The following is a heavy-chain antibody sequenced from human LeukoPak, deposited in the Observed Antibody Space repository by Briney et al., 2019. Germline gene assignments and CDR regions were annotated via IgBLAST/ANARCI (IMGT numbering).Heavy chain of an antibody. D-gene: IGHD3-22*01. CDR2: IIPIFGIA. Sequence: ASVKVSCKASGGTFSSYAISWVRQAPGQGLEWMGRIIPIFGIANYAQKFQGRVTITADKSTSIAYMELSSLRSEDTAVYYCATDSTKGSGYSPYNNYFDYWGQGTLVTVSS. J-gene: IGHJ4*02. CDR1: GGTFSSYA. V-gene: IGHV1-69*04. CDR3: ATDSTKGSGYSPYNNYFDY.